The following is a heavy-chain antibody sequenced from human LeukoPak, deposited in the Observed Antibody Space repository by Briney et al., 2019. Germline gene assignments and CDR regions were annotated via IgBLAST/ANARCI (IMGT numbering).Heavy chain of an antibody. CDR1: GFTVSSNY. J-gene: IGHJ6*03. V-gene: IGHV3-20*01. Sequence: PGGSLRLSCVASGFTVSSNYMSWVRQAPGKGLEWVSGINWNGGSTGYADSVKGRFTISRDNAKNSLYLQMNSLRAEDTALYHCARVEVRWFGAPRGNYYYMDVWGKGTTVTVPS. CDR3: ARVEVRWFGAPRGNYYYMDV. D-gene: IGHD3-10*01. CDR2: INWNGGST.